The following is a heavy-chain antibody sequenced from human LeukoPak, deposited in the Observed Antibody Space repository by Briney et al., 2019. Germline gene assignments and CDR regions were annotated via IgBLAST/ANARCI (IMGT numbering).Heavy chain of an antibody. J-gene: IGHJ4*02. CDR2: INGDGSST. Sequence: PGGSLRLSCAASGFTFSSHWMHWVRQAPGKGLVWVSRINGDGSSTSYADSVKGRFTISRDKAKNTLYLQMNSRRAEDTAVYYCARECSSTNCYKNWGQGTLVTVSS. CDR1: GFTFSSHW. V-gene: IGHV3-74*01. D-gene: IGHD2-2*02. CDR3: ARECSSTNCYKN.